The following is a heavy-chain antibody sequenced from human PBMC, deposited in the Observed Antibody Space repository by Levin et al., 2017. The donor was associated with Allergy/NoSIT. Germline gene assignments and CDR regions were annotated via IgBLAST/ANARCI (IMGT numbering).Heavy chain of an antibody. J-gene: IGHJ4*02. D-gene: IGHD1-26*01. Sequence: GGSLRLSCAASGFTFSGSAMHWVRQASGKGLEWVGRIRSKANSYATAYAASVKGRFTISRDDSKNTAYLQMNSLKTEDTAVYYCTRLYSGSYPSIDYWGQGTLVTVSS. V-gene: IGHV3-73*01. CDR1: GFTFSGSA. CDR3: TRLYSGSYPSIDY. CDR2: IRSKANSYAT.